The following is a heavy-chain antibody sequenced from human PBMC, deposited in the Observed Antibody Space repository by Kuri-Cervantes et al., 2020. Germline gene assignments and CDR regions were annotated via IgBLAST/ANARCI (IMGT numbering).Heavy chain of an antibody. CDR1: GYTFTSYY. CDR3: AADPPTRVGATPHDAFDI. Sequence: ASVKVSCKASGYTFTSYYMHWVRQAPGQGLEWMGIINPSGGSTSYAQKFQGRVTITRDMSTSTAYMELSSLRSEDTAVYYCAADPPTRVGATPHDAFDIWGQGTMVTVSS. D-gene: IGHD1-26*01. J-gene: IGHJ3*02. V-gene: IGHV1-46*01. CDR2: INPSGGST.